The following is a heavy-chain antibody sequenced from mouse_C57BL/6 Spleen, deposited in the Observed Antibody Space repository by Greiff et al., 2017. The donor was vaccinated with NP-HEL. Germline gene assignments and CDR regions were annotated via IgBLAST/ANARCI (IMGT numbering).Heavy chain of an antibody. J-gene: IGHJ4*01. CDR2: FTMYSDAT. CDR1: YFAFMASA. D-gene: IGHD2-4*01. Sequence: LQQSGAELVRPGSSVKLSCKASYFAFMASAMHWVKQRPGHGLEWIGSFTMYSDATEYSENFKGKATLTANTSSSTAYMELSSLTSEDSAVYYCARGDYGGYAMDYWGQGTSVTVSS. V-gene: IGHV1-49*01. CDR3: ARGDYGGYAMDY.